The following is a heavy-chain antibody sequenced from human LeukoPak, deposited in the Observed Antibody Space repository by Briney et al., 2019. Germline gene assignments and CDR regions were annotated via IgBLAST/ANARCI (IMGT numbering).Heavy chain of an antibody. CDR3: AGESRHYYGMDV. CDR1: GGSISSYH. V-gene: IGHV4-59*01. Sequence: SETLSLSCTVSGGSISSYHWSWIRQPPGKVMEYIGESHYSGSTKYNPSLQSRVIISVDTSRNQFSLKLSSVTAADTAVYYCAGESRHYYGMDVWGQGTTVTVSS. CDR2: SHYSGST. J-gene: IGHJ6*02.